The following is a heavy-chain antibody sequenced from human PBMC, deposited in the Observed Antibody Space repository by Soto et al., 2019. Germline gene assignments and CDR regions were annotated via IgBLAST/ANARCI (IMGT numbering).Heavy chain of an antibody. J-gene: IGHJ4*02. Sequence: SETLSLTCTVYDVSITSYFWSWIRQTPGKGLDWIGSISFSGATYSNPSLKGRAALSVDTSENHLSLPLNSVTSADTAVYSCARDPRDGYKPYFRFWGQG. CDR1: DVSITSYF. CDR3: ARDPRDGYKPYFRF. CDR2: ISFSGAT. V-gene: IGHV4-59*01. D-gene: IGHD3-9*01.